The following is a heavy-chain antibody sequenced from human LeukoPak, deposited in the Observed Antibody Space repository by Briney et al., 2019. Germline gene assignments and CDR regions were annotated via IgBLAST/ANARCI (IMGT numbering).Heavy chain of an antibody. J-gene: IGHJ5*02. CDR3: ARHYYVSWHELFDP. D-gene: IGHD1-26*01. CDR1: GFTFSSYA. CDR2: ISSSSSYI. V-gene: IGHV3-21*01. Sequence: PGGSLRLSCAASGFTFSSYAMHWVRQAPGKGLEWVSSISSSSSYIYYADSVKGRFTISRDNAKNSLYLQMNSLRAEDTAVYYCARHYYVSWHELFDPWGQGTLVTVSS.